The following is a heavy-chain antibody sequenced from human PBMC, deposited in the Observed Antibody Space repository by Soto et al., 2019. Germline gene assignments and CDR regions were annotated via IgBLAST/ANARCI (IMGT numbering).Heavy chain of an antibody. D-gene: IGHD2-2*01. Sequence: QITLKESGPTLVKPTQTLTLTCTFSGFSLSMSGVGVGWIRQPPGKALEWLALIYWDDDKRYSPSLKSRLTITKDXHKPPXXLTMTNMDPVDTATYYCARGLRYCSSTNCPNCFDPWGQGTLVTVSS. CDR3: ARGLRYCSSTNCPNCFDP. CDR1: GFSLSMSGVG. J-gene: IGHJ5*02. V-gene: IGHV2-5*02. CDR2: IYWDDDK.